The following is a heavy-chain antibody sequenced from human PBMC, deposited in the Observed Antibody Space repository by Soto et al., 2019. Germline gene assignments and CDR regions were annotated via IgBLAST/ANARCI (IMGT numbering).Heavy chain of an antibody. CDR2: INPSNGLA. D-gene: IGHD3-3*01. Sequence: QVHLVQSGVEVKKPGASVGVSCKASGYKFTGYGLTWVRRAPRQGLAWMGWINPSNGLAHYADNFQSRVTLTTATSTGTVYMDLRNLKSDDTAVYDCAREQQSPVTLLGVVVTSMGAVDVWGQGTLVTVSS. J-gene: IGHJ3*01. CDR3: AREQQSPVTLLGVVVTSMGAVDV. CDR1: GYKFTGYG. V-gene: IGHV1-18*04.